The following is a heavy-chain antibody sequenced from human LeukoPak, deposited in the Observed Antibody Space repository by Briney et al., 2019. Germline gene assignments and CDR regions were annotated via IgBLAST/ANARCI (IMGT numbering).Heavy chain of an antibody. J-gene: IGHJ5*02. V-gene: IGHV4-39*07. Sequence: SETLSLTCTVSGGSISSSSYYWGWIRQPPGKGLEWIGNIYYSGSTYYDPSLESRVTMSLDTSKNQFSLKLSSVTAADTAVYYCARDENGYVWGSFRAWGQGTLVAVSS. CDR2: IYYSGST. D-gene: IGHD3-16*02. CDR1: GGSISSSSYY. CDR3: ARDENGYVWGSFRA.